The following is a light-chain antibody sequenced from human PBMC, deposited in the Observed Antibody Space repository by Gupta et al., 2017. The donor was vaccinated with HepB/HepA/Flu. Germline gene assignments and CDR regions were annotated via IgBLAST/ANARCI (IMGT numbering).Light chain of an antibody. Sequence: HSALTQPASVSGSPGQSITISCTASSSDFGDFNHVSWYQQYSTKAPKLLISDVSNRPSGVSSRFAGSKSGNKASLTISGLQAEDEADDDCSSFTYTPTLLVFGGGTKLTVL. CDR1: SSDFGDFNH. CDR2: DVS. CDR3: SSFTYTPTLLV. J-gene: IGLJ3*02. V-gene: IGLV2-14*03.